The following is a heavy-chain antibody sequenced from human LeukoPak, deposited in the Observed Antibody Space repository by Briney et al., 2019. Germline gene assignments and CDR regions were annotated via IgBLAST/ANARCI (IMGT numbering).Heavy chain of an antibody. Sequence: PGGSLRHSCAASGFTFSGSAIHWVRQASGRGLEWVGRIRSKGETAYAASVKGRFTICRDDSRNKAYLQMNSLQTEDTAVYYCARLWGASTESYFYDGMDVWGQGTTVTVSS. CDR3: ARLWGASTESYFYDGMDV. V-gene: IGHV3-73*01. D-gene: IGHD1-26*01. CDR2: IRSKGET. CDR1: GFTFSGSA. J-gene: IGHJ6*02.